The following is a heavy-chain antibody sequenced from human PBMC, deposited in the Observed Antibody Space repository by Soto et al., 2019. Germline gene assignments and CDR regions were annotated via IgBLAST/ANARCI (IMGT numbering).Heavy chain of an antibody. J-gene: IGHJ4*02. CDR1: GFNFSSYW. CDR3: TKDDPINKH. Sequence: PGGAQRHSCTASGFNFSSYWMHWVRQAPGKGLVWVSRINSDGSSTSYADSVKGRFTISRDNAKNTLYLQMNSLKTEDTAVYYCTKDDPINKHWGQGTLVTVSS. V-gene: IGHV3-74*01. CDR2: INSDGSST.